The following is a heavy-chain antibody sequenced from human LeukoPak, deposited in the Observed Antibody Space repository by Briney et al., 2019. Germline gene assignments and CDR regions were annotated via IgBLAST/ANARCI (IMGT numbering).Heavy chain of an antibody. D-gene: IGHD3-22*01. CDR3: ARAYYYDSSGSCFDY. CDR1: GGSISSSSYY. J-gene: IGHJ4*02. Sequence: SETLSRTCTVSGGSISSSSYYWGWIRQPPGKGLEWIGSIYYSGSTYYNPSLKSRVTISVDTSKNQFSLKLSSVTAADTAVYYCARAYYYDSSGSCFDYWGQGTLVTVSS. V-gene: IGHV4-39*07. CDR2: IYYSGST.